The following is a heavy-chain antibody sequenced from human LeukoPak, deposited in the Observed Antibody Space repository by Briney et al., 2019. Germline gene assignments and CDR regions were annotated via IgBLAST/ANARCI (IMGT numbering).Heavy chain of an antibody. CDR3: VRGYYDSSGSSNTFDI. CDR1: GGSISSSY. J-gene: IGHJ3*02. Sequence: LETLSLTCTVSGGSISSSYWSWIRRPPGKGLEWIGYIHYSGNTNYTPTLKNRLTMSVDTSKNQFSLKLSSVTAADTAVYYCVRGYYDSSGSSNTFDIWGQGTMVTVSS. CDR2: IHYSGNT. D-gene: IGHD3-22*01. V-gene: IGHV4-59*01.